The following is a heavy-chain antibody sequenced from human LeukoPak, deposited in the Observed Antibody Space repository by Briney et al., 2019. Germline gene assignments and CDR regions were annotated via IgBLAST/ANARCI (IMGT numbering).Heavy chain of an antibody. V-gene: IGHV3-74*01. CDR1: GFTFSSYW. J-gene: IGHJ4*02. CDR3: ARHPIYNWNADY. CDR2: INSDGSST. D-gene: IGHD1-20*01. Sequence: GSLRLSCAASGFTFSSYWMHWVRQAPGKGLVWVSRINSDGSSTAYADSVKGRFTISRDNAKNSLYLQMNSLRAEDTAVYYCARHPIYNWNADYWGQGTLVTVSS.